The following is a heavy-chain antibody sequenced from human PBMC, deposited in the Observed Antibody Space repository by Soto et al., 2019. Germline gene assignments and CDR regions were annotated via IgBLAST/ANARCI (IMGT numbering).Heavy chain of an antibody. D-gene: IGHD3-3*01. J-gene: IGHJ6*02. Sequence: SETLSLTFTVSGGSISSSSYYWGWIRQPQGKGLEWIGSIYYSGSTYYNPSLKIRVTISVDTSKNQFSLKLSSVTAADTAVYYCARHYDFWSGYYWGEYYGIDVWGQGTTVTVSS. CDR3: ARHYDFWSGYYWGEYYGIDV. V-gene: IGHV4-39*01. CDR1: GGSISSSSYY. CDR2: IYYSGST.